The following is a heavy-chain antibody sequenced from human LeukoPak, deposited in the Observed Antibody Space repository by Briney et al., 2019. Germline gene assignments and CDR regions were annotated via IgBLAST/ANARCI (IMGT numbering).Heavy chain of an antibody. J-gene: IGHJ4*02. CDR2: INSDGSST. V-gene: IGHV3-74*01. Sequence: GGSLRLSCAASGFTFSSYAMSWVRQAPGKGLVWVSRINSDGSSTSYADSVKGRFTISRDNAKNTLYLQMNSLRAEDTAVYYCARVPYRGYYFDYWGQGTLVTVSS. CDR3: ARVPYRGYYFDY. D-gene: IGHD1-26*01. CDR1: GFTFSSYA.